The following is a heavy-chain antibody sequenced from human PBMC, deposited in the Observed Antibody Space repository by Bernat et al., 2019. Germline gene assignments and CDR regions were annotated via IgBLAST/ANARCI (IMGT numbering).Heavy chain of an antibody. CDR1: GFTVSSNY. CDR3: ARGGPRLRYFDWLIDY. CDR2: IYSGGST. J-gene: IGHJ4*02. Sequence: EVQLVESGGGLVQPGGSLRLSCAASGFTVSSNYMSWVRQAPGKGLEWVSVIYSGGSTYYADSVKGRFTISRDNSKNTLYLQMNSLRAEDTAVYYCARGGPRLRYFDWLIDYWGQGTLVTVSS. V-gene: IGHV3-66*01. D-gene: IGHD3-9*01.